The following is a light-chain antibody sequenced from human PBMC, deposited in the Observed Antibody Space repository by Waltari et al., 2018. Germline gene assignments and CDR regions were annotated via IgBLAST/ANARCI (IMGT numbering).Light chain of an antibody. V-gene: IGLV2-23*02. CDR2: AVS. CDR1: SSVVGRYNL. J-gene: IGLJ1*01. Sequence: QSALTHPACVSESPVQLTTLSCTGTSSVVGRYNLVSLYQQHPGKAPKLMIYAVSKRPSGVSNRFAGSKSGNTASLTISGLQAEDEADYYCCSYAGSSTYNYVFGTGTKVTVL. CDR3: CSYAGSSTYNYV.